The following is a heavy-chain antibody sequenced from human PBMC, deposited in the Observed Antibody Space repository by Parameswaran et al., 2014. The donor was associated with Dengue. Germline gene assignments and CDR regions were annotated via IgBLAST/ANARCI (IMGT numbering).Heavy chain of an antibody. CDR2: IYYSGST. Sequence: PGKGLEWIGSIYYSGSTYYNPSLKSRVTISVDTSKNQFSLKLSSVTAADTAVYYCARDAEPSRYYYDSSGYHRAVFFDYWGQGTLVTVSS. CDR3: ARDAEPSRYYYDSSGYHRAVFFDY. V-gene: IGHV4-39*07. J-gene: IGHJ4*02. D-gene: IGHD3-22*01.